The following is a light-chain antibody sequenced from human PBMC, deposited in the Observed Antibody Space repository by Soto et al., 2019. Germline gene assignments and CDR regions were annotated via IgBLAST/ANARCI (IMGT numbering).Light chain of an antibody. CDR3: SSFALRSTLI. V-gene: IGLV2-14*01. Sequence: QPVLTQPASVSGSPGQSITISCTGSGRDIGAYDYVSWYQQHPGKAPKLLIYGVKNRPSGVSYRFSASKSAFTASLTISGLQAEDEAHYYCSSFALRSTLIFGGGTKLTVL. CDR2: GVK. J-gene: IGLJ2*01. CDR1: GRDIGAYDY.